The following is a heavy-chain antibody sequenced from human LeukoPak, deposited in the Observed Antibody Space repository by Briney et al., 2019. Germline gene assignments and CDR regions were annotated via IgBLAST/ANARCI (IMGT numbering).Heavy chain of an antibody. J-gene: IGHJ4*02. V-gene: IGHV3-7*01. CDR1: GFTFNNYW. D-gene: IGHD6-6*01. CDR3: AKGARLGYFDY. Sequence: GGSLRLSCAVSGFTFNNYWMNWVRQAPGKGLEWVANIKQDGSEKYYVDSVKGRFTISRDNAKNSLYLQMNSLRAEDTAVYYCAKGARLGYFDYWGQGTLVTVSS. CDR2: IKQDGSEK.